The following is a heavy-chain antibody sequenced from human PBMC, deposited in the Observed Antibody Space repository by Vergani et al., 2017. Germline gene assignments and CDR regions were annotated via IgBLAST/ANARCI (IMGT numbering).Heavy chain of an antibody. V-gene: IGHV1-69*13. CDR1: GGTFSSYA. D-gene: IGHD5-18*01. Sequence: QVQLVQSGAEVKKPGSSVKVSCKASGGTFSSYAISWVRQATGQGLEWMGRIIPIFGTANYAQKFQGRVTITADESTSTAYMELSSLRSEDTAVYYCAREYIRYSYGSLVMDVWGQGTTVTVSS. CDR2: IIPIFGTA. J-gene: IGHJ6*02. CDR3: AREYIRYSYGSLVMDV.